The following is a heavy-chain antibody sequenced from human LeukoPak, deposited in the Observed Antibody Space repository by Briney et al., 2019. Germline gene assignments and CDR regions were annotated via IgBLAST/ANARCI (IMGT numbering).Heavy chain of an antibody. J-gene: IGHJ4*02. CDR2: INHSGST. Sequence: PSETLSLTCAVYGGSFSGYYWSWIRQPPGKGLEWIGEINHSGSTNYNPSLKSRVTISVDTSKNQFSLKLSSVTAADTAVYYCALPRPGYWGQGTLVTASS. V-gene: IGHV4-34*01. CDR3: ALPRPGY. CDR1: GGSFSGYY.